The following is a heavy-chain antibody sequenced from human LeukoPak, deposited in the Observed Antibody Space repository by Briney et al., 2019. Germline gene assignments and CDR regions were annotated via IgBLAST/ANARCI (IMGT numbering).Heavy chain of an antibody. J-gene: IGHJ5*02. D-gene: IGHD1-7*01. CDR2: INHSGST. CDR1: GGSFSGYY. V-gene: IGHV4-34*01. Sequence: SETLSLTCAVYGGSFSGYYWSWIRQPPGKGLEWIGEINHSGSTNYNPSLKSRVTISVDTSKNQFSLKLSSVTAADTAVYYCASGRGTRRENWFDPWRQGTLVTVPS. CDR3: ASGRGTRRENWFDP.